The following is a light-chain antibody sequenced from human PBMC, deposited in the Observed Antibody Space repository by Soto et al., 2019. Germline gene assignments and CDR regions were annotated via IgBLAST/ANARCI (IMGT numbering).Light chain of an antibody. CDR3: QQYTNTNNPWM. CDR1: QTISTW. Sequence: DIKLSQSPPTLSASVGDRVTITCRASQTISTWMAWYQQKPGKAPKLLVYDASTLQSGVASRFSGSGSGTEFTLIISGLQPDDSATYYCQQYTNTNNPWMFGQGTKVAIK. V-gene: IGKV1-5*01. CDR2: DAS. J-gene: IGKJ1*01.